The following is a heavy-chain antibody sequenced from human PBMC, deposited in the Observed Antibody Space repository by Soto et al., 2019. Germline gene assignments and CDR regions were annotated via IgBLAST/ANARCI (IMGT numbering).Heavy chain of an antibody. V-gene: IGHV1-2*02. Sequence: ASVKVSCKASGYTFTGYYMHWVRQAPGQGLEWMGWINPNSGGTNYAQKFQGRVTMTRDTSISTAYMELSRLRSDDTAVYYCARGSWRLGYSSGGSCYDFDYWGQGTLVTVSS. D-gene: IGHD2-15*01. CDR3: ARGSWRLGYSSGGSCYDFDY. CDR1: GYTFTGYY. J-gene: IGHJ4*02. CDR2: INPNSGGT.